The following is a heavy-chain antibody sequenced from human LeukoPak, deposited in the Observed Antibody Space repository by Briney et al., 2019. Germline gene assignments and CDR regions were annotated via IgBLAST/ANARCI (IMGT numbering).Heavy chain of an antibody. CDR1: GGSISSYY. D-gene: IGHD5-18*01. J-gene: IGHJ4*02. CDR2: IYYSGST. CDR3: ARHKYSYGFDY. V-gene: IGHV4-59*08. Sequence: SETLSLTCTVSGGSISSYYWSWIRQPPGKGLEWIGYIYYSGSTSYNPSLKSRVTISVDTSKNQFSLKLSSVTAADTAVYYCARHKYSYGFDYWGQGTLVTVSS.